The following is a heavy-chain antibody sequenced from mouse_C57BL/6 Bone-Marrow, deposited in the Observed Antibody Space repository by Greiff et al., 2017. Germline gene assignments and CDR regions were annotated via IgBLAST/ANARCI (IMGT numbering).Heavy chain of an antibody. J-gene: IGHJ1*03. Sequence: VQLQQSGPVLMKPGASVKMSCKASGYTFTDYYMNWVKQSHGKSLEWIGVINPYNGGTSYNQKFKGKATLTVDKSSSTAYMELNSLTSEDSAVYYCARDYYGSSPHWYFDVWGTGTTVTVSS. D-gene: IGHD1-1*01. CDR2: INPYNGGT. CDR1: GYTFTDYY. V-gene: IGHV1-19*01. CDR3: ARDYYGSSPHWYFDV.